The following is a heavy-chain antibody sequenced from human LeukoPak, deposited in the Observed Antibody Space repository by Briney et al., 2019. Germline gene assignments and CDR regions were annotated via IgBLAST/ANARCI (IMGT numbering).Heavy chain of an antibody. CDR1: GGSFSGYY. CDR3: ARGGNSSPSMVRGRSPPYFQH. Sequence: SATLSLTCAVYGGSFSGYYWSWIRQPPGKGLEWIGEINHSGSTNYNPTLKSRVTISVDTSKNQFSLKLSSVTAADTAVYYCARGGNSSPSMVRGRSPPYFQHWGQGTLVTVSS. J-gene: IGHJ1*01. V-gene: IGHV4-34*01. D-gene: IGHD3-10*01. CDR2: INHSGST.